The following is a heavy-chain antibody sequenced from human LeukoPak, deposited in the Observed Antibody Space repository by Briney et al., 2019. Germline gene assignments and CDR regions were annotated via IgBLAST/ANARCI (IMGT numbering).Heavy chain of an antibody. J-gene: IGHJ4*02. CDR3: ARADDYGDSPPFDY. D-gene: IGHD4-17*01. V-gene: IGHV4-31*03. CDR2: IYYSGST. Sequence: PSGTLSLTCTVSGGSISSGGYYWSWIRQHPGKGLEWIGYIYYSGSTYYNPSLKSRVTISVDTSKNQFSLKLSSVTAADTAVYYCARADDYGDSPPFDYWGQGTLVTVSS. CDR1: GGSISSGGYY.